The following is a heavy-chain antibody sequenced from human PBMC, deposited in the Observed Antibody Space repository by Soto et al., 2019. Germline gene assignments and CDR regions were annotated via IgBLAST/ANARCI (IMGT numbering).Heavy chain of an antibody. J-gene: IGHJ1*01. CDR3: AKDRIQVGAAPTYAEYFQL. D-gene: IGHD6-6*01. V-gene: IGHV3-23*01. Sequence: EVQLLESGGGLVQPGGSLRLSCAASGFTFSSYAMSWVRQAPGKGLEWVSAISGSGGSTYYADSVKGRFTISRDNSKNTLYLQMNSLRAEDTAVYYCAKDRIQVGAAPTYAEYFQLWGQGTLVTVSS. CDR1: GFTFSSYA. CDR2: ISGSGGST.